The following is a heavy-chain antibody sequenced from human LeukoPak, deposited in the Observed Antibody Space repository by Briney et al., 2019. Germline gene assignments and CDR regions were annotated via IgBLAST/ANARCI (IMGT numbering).Heavy chain of an antibody. V-gene: IGHV3-7*01. Sequence: GGSLRLSCAASGFTFSSYWMTWVRQGPGKGLEWVANIKPDGSLIYYVDSVKGRFTISRDNAKNSLYLQMNSLRAEDTAVYYCARDRIAAAATDYWGQGTLVTVSS. CDR1: GFTFSSYW. D-gene: IGHD6-13*01. CDR3: ARDRIAAAATDY. CDR2: IKPDGSLI. J-gene: IGHJ4*02.